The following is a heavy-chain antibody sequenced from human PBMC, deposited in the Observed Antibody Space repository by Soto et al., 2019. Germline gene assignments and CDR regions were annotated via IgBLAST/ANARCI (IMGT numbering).Heavy chain of an antibody. D-gene: IGHD6-19*01. CDR2: IYYSGST. J-gene: IGHJ6*02. CDR3: ARLGRSSFYYYGMDV. CDR1: GGSSSSSGYY. V-gene: IGHV4-39*01. Sequence: SETLSLTCSVAGGSSSSSGYYWGWISQPPGKGLEWIGSIYYSGSTYYNPSLKSRVTISVDTSKNQFSLKLSSVTAADTAVYYCARLGRSSFYYYGMDVWGQATTVTVSS.